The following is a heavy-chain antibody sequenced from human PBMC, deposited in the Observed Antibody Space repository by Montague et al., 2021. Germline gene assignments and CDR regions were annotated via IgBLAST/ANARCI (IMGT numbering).Heavy chain of an antibody. V-gene: IGHV2-5*02. CDR1: GFSLSTSGVA. J-gene: IGHJ4*01. D-gene: IGHD3-10*01. Sequence: PALVKPTQTLTLTCTFSGFSLSTSGVAVGWVRQPPGKALEWLALIYWDDDKSYSPPLKSRLTITKYPSTYQVVLTVTNMDPVDTATYYCTHRSYYGWGNYYGHIDDWGQGTLVTVSS. CDR2: IYWDDDK. CDR3: THRSYYGWGNYYGHIDD.